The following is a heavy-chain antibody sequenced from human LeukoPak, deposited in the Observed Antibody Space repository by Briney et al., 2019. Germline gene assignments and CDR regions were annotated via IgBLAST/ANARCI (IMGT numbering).Heavy chain of an antibody. D-gene: IGHD1-26*01. V-gene: IGHV3-23*01. J-gene: IGHJ4*02. CDR3: AKLREWELPDLFDY. Sequence: PGGSLRLSCAASGFTFSDSYMTWIRQAPGKGLEWVSGISGSGGSRFYTDSVKGRFTISRDNSKNTLYLQMNSLRAEDTAVYYCAKLREWELPDLFDYWGQGTLVTVSS. CDR1: GFTFSDSY. CDR2: ISGSGGSR.